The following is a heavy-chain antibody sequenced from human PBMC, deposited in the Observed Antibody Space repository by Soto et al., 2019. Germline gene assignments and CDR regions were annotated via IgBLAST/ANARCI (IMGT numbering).Heavy chain of an antibody. D-gene: IGHD1-26*01. CDR2: IWDDGDKK. Sequence: GGSLRLSCAASGFTFSDYGMHWVRQPPGKGLEWLASIWDDGDKKIYGDSVKGRFTASRDNSKGTLYLEMDSLRAEDTAVYYCTTWRSRFNFAYWGQGALVTVSS. J-gene: IGHJ4*02. CDR1: GFTFSDYG. CDR3: TTWRSRFNFAY. V-gene: IGHV3-30*02.